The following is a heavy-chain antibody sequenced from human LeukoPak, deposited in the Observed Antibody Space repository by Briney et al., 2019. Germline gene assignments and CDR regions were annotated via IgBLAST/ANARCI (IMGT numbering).Heavy chain of an antibody. CDR1: GFHFSSYV. Sequence: GGPLRLSCAASGFHFSSYVMSGVRQAPGKGLDGVSAISGSGGSTYYADSVKGRFTISRDNSKNTLYLQMNSLRAEDTAVYYCAKLPRIAVADYWGQGTLVTVSS. D-gene: IGHD6-19*01. J-gene: IGHJ4*02. V-gene: IGHV3-23*01. CDR3: AKLPRIAVADY. CDR2: ISGSGGST.